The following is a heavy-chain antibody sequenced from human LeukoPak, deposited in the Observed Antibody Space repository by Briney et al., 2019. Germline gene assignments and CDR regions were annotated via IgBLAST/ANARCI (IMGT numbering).Heavy chain of an antibody. Sequence: SETLSLTCAVYGGSFSGYYWSWIRQPPGKGLEWIGEINRGGSTNYNPSLKSRVTISVDTSKNQFSLKLSSVTAADTAVYYCARAGESSAYYGDYWGQGTLVTVST. J-gene: IGHJ4*02. CDR2: INRGGST. CDR1: GGSFSGYY. D-gene: IGHD3-22*01. CDR3: ARAGESSAYYGDY. V-gene: IGHV4-34*01.